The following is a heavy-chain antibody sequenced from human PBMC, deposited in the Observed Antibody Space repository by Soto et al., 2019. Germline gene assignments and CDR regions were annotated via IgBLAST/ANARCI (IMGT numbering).Heavy chain of an antibody. D-gene: IGHD2-15*01. CDR3: ARLFGYCSGGSCYINWFDP. Sequence: PSETLSLTCTVSGGSISSSSYYWGWIRQPPGKGLEWIGSIYYSGSTYYNPSLKSRVTISVDTSKNQFSLKLSSVTAADTAVYYCARLFGYCSGGSCYINWFDPWGQGTLVTVSS. CDR1: GGSISSSSYY. V-gene: IGHV4-39*01. CDR2: IYYSGST. J-gene: IGHJ5*02.